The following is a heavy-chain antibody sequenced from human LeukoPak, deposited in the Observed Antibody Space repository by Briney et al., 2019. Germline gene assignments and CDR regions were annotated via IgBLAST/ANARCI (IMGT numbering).Heavy chain of an antibody. CDR1: GFTFSSYA. Sequence: GSLRLSCAASGFTFSSYAMSWVRQAPGKGLEWVSAISGSGGSTYYADSVKGRFTISRDNSKNTLYLQMNSLRAEDTAVYYCAKAMIVVVIQGGLDYWGQGTLVTVSS. CDR2: ISGSGGST. V-gene: IGHV3-23*01. D-gene: IGHD3-22*01. J-gene: IGHJ4*02. CDR3: AKAMIVVVIQGGLDY.